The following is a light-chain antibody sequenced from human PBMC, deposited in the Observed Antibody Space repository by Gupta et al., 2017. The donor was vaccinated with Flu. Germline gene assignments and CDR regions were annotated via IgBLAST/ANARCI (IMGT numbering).Light chain of an antibody. CDR2: AAS. CDR1: QSISRY. CDR3: QHRDSTPCT. V-gene: IGKV1-39*01. J-gene: IGKJ2*02. Sequence: DIQMTQSPSSLSASVGDRVTITCRASQSISRYLNWYQQKPGKAPKLLIYAASRVKSGVPSRFSGSGYGTDFTLTISRRQPEDFATYYCQHRDSTPCTFGQGTKLEIK.